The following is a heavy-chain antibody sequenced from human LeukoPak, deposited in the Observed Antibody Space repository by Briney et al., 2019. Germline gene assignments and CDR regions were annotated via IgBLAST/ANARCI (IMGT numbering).Heavy chain of an antibody. CDR1: GGTFTNYA. V-gene: IGHV1-69*13. D-gene: IGHD2-21*02. CDR3: ARAEYIVVVTAIRSLAFDI. CDR2: IIPIFGTA. Sequence: SVKVSYKASGGTFTNYAISWVRQAPGQGLEWMGGIIPIFGTAKYAQKFQGRVTITADESTSTAYMELSSLRSEDTAVYYCARAEYIVVVTAIRSLAFDIWGQGTMVTVSS. J-gene: IGHJ3*02.